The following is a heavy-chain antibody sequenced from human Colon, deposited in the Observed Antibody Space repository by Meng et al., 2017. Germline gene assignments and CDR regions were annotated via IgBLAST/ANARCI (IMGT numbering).Heavy chain of an antibody. V-gene: IGHV7-4-1*02. CDR3: ARGDGSDDSSGYYAY. CDR1: GYTFTSYA. J-gene: IGHJ4*02. D-gene: IGHD3-22*01. CDR2: INTNTGNP. Sequence: ASVKVSCKASGYTFTSYAMNWVRQAPRQGLEWMGWINTNTGNPTYAQGFTGRFVFSLDTSVSTAYLQISSLKAEDTAVYYCARGDGSDDSSGYYAYWGQGTLVTVSS.